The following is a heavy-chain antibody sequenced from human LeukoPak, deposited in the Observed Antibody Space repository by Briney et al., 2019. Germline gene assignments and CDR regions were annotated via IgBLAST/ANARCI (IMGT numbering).Heavy chain of an antibody. D-gene: IGHD3-22*01. CDR2: INPNSGGT. V-gene: IGHV1-2*02. CDR3: AREGYYDSSGYRFDY. J-gene: IGHJ4*02. Sequence: ASVKVSCNASGYTFTGYYMHWVRQAPGQGLEWMGWINPNSGGTNYAQKFQGRVTMTRDTSISTAYMELSRLRSDDTAVYYCAREGYYDSSGYRFDYWGQGTLVTVSS. CDR1: GYTFTGYY.